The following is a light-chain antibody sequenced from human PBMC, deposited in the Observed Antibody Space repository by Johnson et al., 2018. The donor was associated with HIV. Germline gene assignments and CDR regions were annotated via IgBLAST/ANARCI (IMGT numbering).Light chain of an antibody. CDR2: DNN. CDR3: GTWDSSLSAYV. Sequence: QSVLTQPPSVSAAPGQKVTISCSGSSSNIGNNYVSWYQQLPGTAPKLLIYDNNKRPSGIPDHFSGSKSGTSATLGITGLQTGDEADYYCGTWDSSLSAYVFGTGTKVTVL. J-gene: IGLJ1*01. CDR1: SSNIGNNY. V-gene: IGLV1-51*01.